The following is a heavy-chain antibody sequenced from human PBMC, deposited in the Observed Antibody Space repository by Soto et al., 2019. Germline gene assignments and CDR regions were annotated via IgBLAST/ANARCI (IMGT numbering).Heavy chain of an antibody. CDR1: GDSISSSY. J-gene: IGHJ4*02. V-gene: IGHV4-59*01. CDR2: IYYSGST. CDR3: ARGRYFWSGYFYFDY. D-gene: IGHD3-3*01. Sequence: SETLSLTCTVSGDSISSSYWSWIRQPPGRGLEWIGYIYYSGSTNYNPSLKSRVTISVDTSKNQFSLKMTSMTAADTAVYYCARGRYFWSGYFYFDYWGQGTLVTVSS.